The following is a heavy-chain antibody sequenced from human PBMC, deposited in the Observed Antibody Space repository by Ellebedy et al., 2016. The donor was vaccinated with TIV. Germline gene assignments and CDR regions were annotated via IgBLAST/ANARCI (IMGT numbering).Heavy chain of an antibody. CDR1: GGSVSNPNW. J-gene: IGHJ4*02. Sequence: MPSESLSLTCAVPGGSVSNPNWGSWVRQPPGKVQEWIGDIYHSGSTHYSPSLKRRVTISVDKSRNQFSLKLTSVTAADTAVYYCARGYCSGGSCGYFDYWGQGTLVTVSS. V-gene: IGHV4-4*02. D-gene: IGHD2-15*01. CDR3: ARGYCSGGSCGYFDY. CDR2: IYHSGST.